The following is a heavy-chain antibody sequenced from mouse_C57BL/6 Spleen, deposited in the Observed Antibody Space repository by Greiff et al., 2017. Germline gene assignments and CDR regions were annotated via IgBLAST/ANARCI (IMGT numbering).Heavy chain of an antibody. Sequence: VQLQQPGAELVKPGASVQLSCKASGYTFTSYWMHWVKQRPGQGLEWIGMIHPNSGSTNYNEKFKSKATLTVDKSSSTAYMQLSSLTSEDSAVYYCARDYYSTFDYWGQGTTLTVSS. CDR2: IHPNSGST. D-gene: IGHD2-5*01. J-gene: IGHJ2*01. CDR1: GYTFTSYW. CDR3: ARDYYSTFDY. V-gene: IGHV1-64*01.